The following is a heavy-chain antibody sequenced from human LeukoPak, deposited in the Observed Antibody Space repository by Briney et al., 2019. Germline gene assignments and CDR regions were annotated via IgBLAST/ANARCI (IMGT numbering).Heavy chain of an antibody. V-gene: IGHV4-30-2*01. J-gene: IGHJ4*02. CDR3: ARAPIGRYYFDY. CDR2: IYHSGST. Sequence: SETLSLTCAVSGGSISSGGYSWSWIRQPPGKGLEWIGYIYHSGSTYYNPSLKSRVTISVDRSKNQFSLKLSSVTAADTAVYYCARAPIGRYYFDYWGQGTLVTDSS. D-gene: IGHD1-14*01. CDR1: GGSISSGGYS.